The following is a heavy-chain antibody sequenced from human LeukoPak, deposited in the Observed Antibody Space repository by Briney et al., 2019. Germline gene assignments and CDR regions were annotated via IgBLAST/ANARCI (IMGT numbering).Heavy chain of an antibody. CDR2: ISAYNGNT. J-gene: IGHJ6*02. Sequence: ASVKVSCKASGYTFTSYGISWVRQAPGQGLEWMGWISAYNGNTNHAQKLQGRVTMTTDTSTSTAYMELRSLRSDDTAVYYCARELTGPRDYYYYGMDVWGQGTTVTVSS. CDR3: ARELTGPRDYYYYGMDV. CDR1: GYTFTSYG. D-gene: IGHD1-7*01. V-gene: IGHV1-18*01.